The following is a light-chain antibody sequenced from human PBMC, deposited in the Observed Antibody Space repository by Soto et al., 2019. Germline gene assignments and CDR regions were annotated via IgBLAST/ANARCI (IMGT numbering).Light chain of an antibody. CDR1: QSVSGNY. J-gene: IGKJ2*01. CDR3: QQYGSSPPYT. Sequence: DIVLTQSPDTLSLSPGESATLSCRASQSVSGNYLAWYQQKPGQSPRLLIYGSSDRATGIPDRFSGSGSGTDFHLTISRVEPEDFAVYYFQQYGSSPPYTFGQGTKLEIK. CDR2: GSS. V-gene: IGKV3-20*01.